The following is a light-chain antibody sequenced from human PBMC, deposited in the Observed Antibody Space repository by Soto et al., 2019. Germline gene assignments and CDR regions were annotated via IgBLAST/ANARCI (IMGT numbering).Light chain of an antibody. Sequence: QSVLTQPPSVSAAPGQKVTISCSGSSSNIENNYVSWYQQLPGKAPKLLIYDTHKRPSRIPDRFSGSRSGTSATLGITGLQTGDEADYYCGTWDSSLSSVVFGGGTKLTVL. V-gene: IGLV1-51*01. J-gene: IGLJ2*01. CDR2: DTH. CDR1: SSNIENNY. CDR3: GTWDSSLSSVV.